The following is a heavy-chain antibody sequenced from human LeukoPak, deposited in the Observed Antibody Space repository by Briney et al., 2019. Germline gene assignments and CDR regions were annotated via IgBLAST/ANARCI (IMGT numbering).Heavy chain of an antibody. Sequence: ASVKVSCKVSGYTLTELSMHWVRQAPGKGLEWMGGFDPEDGETIYAQKFQGRVTMTEDTSTDTAYMELSSLRSEDTAVYYCATMVRGTLHYYYYYMDVWGKGTTVTVSS. J-gene: IGHJ6*03. CDR2: FDPEDGET. CDR3: ATMVRGTLHYYYYYMDV. V-gene: IGHV1-24*01. D-gene: IGHD3-10*01. CDR1: GYTLTELS.